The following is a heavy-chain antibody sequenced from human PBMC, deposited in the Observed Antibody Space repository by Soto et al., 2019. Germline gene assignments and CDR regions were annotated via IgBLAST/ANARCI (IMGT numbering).Heavy chain of an antibody. Sequence: PSESLSLTRALSGGSLRTVDYSWSCVPERPGKSLGRIGHIYYSGSTYYNPALEPRVTISVDTTESQFSLKRSSVTAADTAVYYCARAPFSFSGLFPSVGSYGDHGYFCFWGQGTLVPVSS. D-gene: IGHD4-17*01. CDR1: GGSLRTVDYS. CDR2: IYYSGST. V-gene: IGHV4-30-4*01. J-gene: IGHJ4*02. CDR3: ARAPFSFSGLFPSVGSYGDHGYFCF.